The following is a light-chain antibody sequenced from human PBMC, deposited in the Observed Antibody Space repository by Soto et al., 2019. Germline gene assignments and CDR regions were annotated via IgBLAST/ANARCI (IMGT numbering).Light chain of an antibody. J-gene: IGKJ2*01. CDR2: AAS. CDR3: QQYHDSPMNT. CDR1: QGIRND. Sequence: DIQMTQSPSSLSASVGDRVTITCRASQGIRNDLGWYQQKPGKAPKRLIYAASSLQSGVPSRFSGSGSGTEFTLTISSLQPEDFAVYYCQQYHDSPMNTFGQGTKLQIK. V-gene: IGKV1-17*01.